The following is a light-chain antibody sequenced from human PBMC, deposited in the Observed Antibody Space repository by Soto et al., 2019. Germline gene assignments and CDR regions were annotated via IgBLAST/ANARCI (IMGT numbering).Light chain of an antibody. Sequence: QSALTQPRSVSGSPGQSVTISCTGSSSDVSGYNYVSWYQQHPGKAPKVIIYDVVKRPSGVPDRFSGSKSGSTASLTISGLQAEDESDYYCSSFAGRSTLVFGGGTKVTVL. CDR2: DVV. CDR3: SSFAGRSTLV. J-gene: IGLJ2*01. V-gene: IGLV2-11*01. CDR1: SSDVSGYNY.